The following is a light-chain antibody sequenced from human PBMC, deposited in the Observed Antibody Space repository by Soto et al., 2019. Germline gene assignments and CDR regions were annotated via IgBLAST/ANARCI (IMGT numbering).Light chain of an antibody. Sequence: EIVLTQSPGTLSLSPGERATLSCRASQSVSGSYLAWHQQKPGQAPRLLIYGASSRATGIPDRFSGSGSGTDFTLTISRLEPEDFAVYYCQQYGSSPSTFGQGTRLEIK. CDR3: QQYGSSPST. CDR1: QSVSGSY. J-gene: IGKJ5*01. V-gene: IGKV3-20*01. CDR2: GAS.